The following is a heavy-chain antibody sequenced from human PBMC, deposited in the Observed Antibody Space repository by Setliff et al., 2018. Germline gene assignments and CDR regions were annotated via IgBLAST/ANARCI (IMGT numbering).Heavy chain of an antibody. Sequence: ASVKVSCKASGDSFNNYAISWVRQAPGQGLEWMGGIIPMFGTPAYAQKFQDRVTITTDESTSTAYMELDSLRSEDTAVYYCARSPAVLGIVYLDPWGQGTLITVSS. CDR2: IIPMFGTP. CDR3: ARSPAVLGIVYLDP. J-gene: IGHJ5*02. D-gene: IGHD2-15*01. V-gene: IGHV1-69*05. CDR1: GDSFNNYA.